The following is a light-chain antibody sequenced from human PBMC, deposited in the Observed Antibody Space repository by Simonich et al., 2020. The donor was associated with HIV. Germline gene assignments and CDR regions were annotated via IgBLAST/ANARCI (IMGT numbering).Light chain of an antibody. Sequence: IQMTQSPSSVSASVGDRVTITCRASQTITSYLNWYQQKPGKAPKLLIYAASSLQSGVPSRFSGSGSGTDFTLTISSLQREDFATYYCQQSYSTPQTFGQGTKVEIK. J-gene: IGKJ1*01. CDR3: QQSYSTPQT. CDR2: AAS. V-gene: IGKV1-39*01. CDR1: QTITSY.